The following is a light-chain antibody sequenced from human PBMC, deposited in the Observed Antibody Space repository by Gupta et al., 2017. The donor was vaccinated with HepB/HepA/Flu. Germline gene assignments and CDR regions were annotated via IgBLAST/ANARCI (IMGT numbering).Light chain of an antibody. J-gene: IGLJ2*01. Sequence: SVLTLSTSISGTPGRRVTISCSRSSSNVGSNDVNWAQQLPGTPPKLLIYDNDERTSGVPDRTSGSKSGTSASLAISGLQSEDEADYYCAAWDTSVNAVVFGGGTKLTVL. CDR3: AAWDTSVNAVV. CDR2: DND. V-gene: IGLV1-44*01. CDR1: SSNVGSND.